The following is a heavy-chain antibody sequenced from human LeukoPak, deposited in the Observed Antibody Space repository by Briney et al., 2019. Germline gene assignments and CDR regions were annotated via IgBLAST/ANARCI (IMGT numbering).Heavy chain of an antibody. CDR2: ISSSSSTI. V-gene: IGHV3-48*01. D-gene: IGHD3-3*01. Sequence: GGSLRLSCAASGFTFSSYSMNWVRQAPGKGLEWVSYISSSSSTIYYADSVKGRFTISRDNAKNSLYLQMNSLRAEDTAVYYCAREGLGTYYDFWSGYYLADYYYGMDVWGQGTTVTVSS. CDR1: GFTFSSYS. CDR3: AREGLGTYYDFWSGYYLADYYYGMDV. J-gene: IGHJ6*02.